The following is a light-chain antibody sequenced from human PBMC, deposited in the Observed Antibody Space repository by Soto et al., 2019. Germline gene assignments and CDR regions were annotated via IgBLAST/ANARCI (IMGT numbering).Light chain of an antibody. J-gene: IGKJ5*01. CDR3: QQRNVWPPIT. CDR2: DAS. V-gene: IGKV3-11*01. Sequence: VLTQSPATLSLCPGERATVSCRASQSVRTSLAWYQHKPGQAPRLVIYDASLRANGVPARFGGSGSGTDFTLTINSLEPEDFAVYYCQQRNVWPPITFGQGTRLEI. CDR1: QSVRTS.